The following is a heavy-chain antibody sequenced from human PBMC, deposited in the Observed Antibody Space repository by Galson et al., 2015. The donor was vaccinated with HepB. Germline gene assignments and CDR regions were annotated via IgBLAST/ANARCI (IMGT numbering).Heavy chain of an antibody. CDR2: IKERGTEK. D-gene: IGHD1-26*01. CDR1: GFPFHTYW. J-gene: IGHJ4*02. Sequence: SLRLSCATSGFPFHTYWMSWVRQAPGKGLEWVASIKERGTEKYYVESVKGRFTISRDNGENSLYLQVNGLRAEDTAVYYCARPGVYWGFDSWGQGTLVTVSS. V-gene: IGHV3-7*01. CDR3: ARPGVYWGFDS.